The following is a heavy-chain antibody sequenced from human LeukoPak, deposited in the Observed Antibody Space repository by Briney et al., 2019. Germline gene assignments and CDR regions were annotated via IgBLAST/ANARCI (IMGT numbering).Heavy chain of an antibody. D-gene: IGHD3-10*01. CDR2: IIPFLGLS. CDR3: AREKTTSGGLDV. Sequence: GASVKVSCKASGGTLSSYAFSWVRQAPGQGLEWMGRIIPFLGLSNYAQKFQGRVTITADKSTSTAYMELNTLSLRSEDTAVYYCAREKTTSGGLDVWGQGTTVTVSS. J-gene: IGHJ6*02. V-gene: IGHV1-69*04. CDR1: GGTLSSYA.